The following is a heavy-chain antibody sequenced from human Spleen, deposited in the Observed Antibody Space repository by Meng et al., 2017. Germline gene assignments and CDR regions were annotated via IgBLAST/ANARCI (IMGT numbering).Heavy chain of an antibody. CDR3: ATTGYGSGWYNWFDS. Sequence: GESLKISCAASGFTFSDYYMSWIRQAPGKGLEWVSYINSSCSTIYYADSVKGRFTISRDNAKNSLYLQRNSLKAEETAVYYCATTGYGSGWYNWFDSWGQGTLVTVSS. CDR2: INSSCSTI. D-gene: IGHD6-19*01. V-gene: IGHV3-11*01. CDR1: GFTFSDYY. J-gene: IGHJ5*01.